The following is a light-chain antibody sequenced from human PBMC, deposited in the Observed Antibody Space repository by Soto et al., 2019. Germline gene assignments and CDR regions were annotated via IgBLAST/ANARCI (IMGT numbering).Light chain of an antibody. Sequence: DIQMTQSPSTLSAFVGDRVSITCRASQSISTLLDWYQQKPGKAPKRLIYDASSLESGVPSRFSGSGSGTEFTLTISSLQPDDFATYYCQQYNSFSTFGQGTKLEIK. CDR3: QQYNSFST. J-gene: IGKJ2*01. CDR1: QSISTL. CDR2: DAS. V-gene: IGKV1-5*01.